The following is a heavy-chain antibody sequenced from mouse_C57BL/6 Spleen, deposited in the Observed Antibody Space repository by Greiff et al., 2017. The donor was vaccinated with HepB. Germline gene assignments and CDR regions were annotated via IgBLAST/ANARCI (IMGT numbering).Heavy chain of an antibody. J-gene: IGHJ4*01. CDR3: ARALLYGAMDY. Sequence: QVQLQQPGAELVRPGSSVKLSCKASGYTFTSYWMDWVKQRPGQGLEWIGNIYPSDSETHYNQKFKDKATLTVDKSSSTAYMQLSSLTSEDSAVYYCARALLYGAMDYWGQGTSVTVSS. CDR1: GYTFTSYW. CDR2: IYPSDSET. D-gene: IGHD2-12*01. V-gene: IGHV1-61*01.